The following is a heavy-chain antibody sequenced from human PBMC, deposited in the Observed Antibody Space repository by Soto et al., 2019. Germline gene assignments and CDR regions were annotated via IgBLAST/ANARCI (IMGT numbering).Heavy chain of an antibody. D-gene: IGHD2-8*01. CDR2: INHSGST. V-gene: IGHV4-34*01. CDR3: XXXIVLMVYAVPKDAFDI. Sequence: QVQLQQWGAGLLKPSETLSLTCAVYGGSFSGYYWSWIRQPPGKGLEWIGEINHSGSTNYNPSIKSRVTISVDTSKNHFSLXXSSVXAXXXAXXYXXXXIVLMVYAVPKDAFDIWGQGTMVTVSS. J-gene: IGHJ3*02. CDR1: GGSFSGYY.